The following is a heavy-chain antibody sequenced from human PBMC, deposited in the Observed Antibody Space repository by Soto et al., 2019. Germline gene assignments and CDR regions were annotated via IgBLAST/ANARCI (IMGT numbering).Heavy chain of an antibody. CDR1: GFTFSGSS. V-gene: IGHV3-73*01. CDR3: ISHSPEDMIRT. D-gene: IGHD2-15*01. Sequence: PGWSLRLSCAASGFTFSGSSVHWVRQASGKGLEWVGRIRNKANSYATAYAASVRGRFTISRDDSKNTAFLQMNSLNTEDTAVYYCISHSPEDMIRTWSQGTLVTVSS. CDR2: IRNKANSYAT. J-gene: IGHJ4*02.